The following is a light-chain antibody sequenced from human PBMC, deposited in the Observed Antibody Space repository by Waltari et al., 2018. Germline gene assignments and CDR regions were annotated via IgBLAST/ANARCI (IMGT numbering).Light chain of an antibody. CDR2: DAS. V-gene: IGKV1-33*01. Sequence: DIQMTQSPSSLSASVGDRVTITCQASHDISNYLNWYQQKPGKAPKLLNYDASNLETGVPSRFSGSGSGTDFTFTISSLQPEDIATYYCQQYDNLPITFGQGTRLEIK. CDR3: QQYDNLPIT. CDR1: HDISNY. J-gene: IGKJ5*01.